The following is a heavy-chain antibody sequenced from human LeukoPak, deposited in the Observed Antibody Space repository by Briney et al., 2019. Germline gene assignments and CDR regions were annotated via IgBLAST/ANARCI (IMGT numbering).Heavy chain of an antibody. Sequence: GESLKISCKGPGYSFSSYWIAWVRQMPGKGLEWMGNIYPGDSDTRYSPSFQGQVTFSADRSINTAYLQWSSLKTSDSAIYYCARRGAFGGENWFDPWGQGTLVTVSS. J-gene: IGHJ5*02. V-gene: IGHV5-51*01. CDR3: ARRGAFGGENWFDP. CDR2: IYPGDSDT. D-gene: IGHD3-10*01. CDR1: GYSFSSYW.